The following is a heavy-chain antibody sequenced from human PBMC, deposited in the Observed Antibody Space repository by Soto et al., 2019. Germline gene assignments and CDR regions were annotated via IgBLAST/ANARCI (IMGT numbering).Heavy chain of an antibody. CDR2: LYYSGST. V-gene: IGHV4-30-4*01. J-gene: IGHJ5*02. CDR3: AVVPAAIGYFRFFDP. D-gene: IGHD2-2*02. CDR1: GGSISSGDYY. Sequence: QVQLQESGPGLVKPSQTLSLTCTVSGGSISSGDYYWSWIRQPPGKGLEWIGYLYYSGSTYYNPSLTSRITISVDTSKNQFSLKLSSVTAADTAVYYCAVVPAAIGYFRFFDPWGQGTLVTVSS.